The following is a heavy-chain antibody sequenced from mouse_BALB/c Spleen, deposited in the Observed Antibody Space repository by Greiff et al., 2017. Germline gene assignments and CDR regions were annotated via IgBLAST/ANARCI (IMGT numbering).Heavy chain of an antibody. CDR2: ISSGGSYT. V-gene: IGHV5-6*01. CDR3: ARLGSKEVLPWFAY. J-gene: IGHJ3*01. D-gene: IGHD1-1*01. Sequence: EVKLVESGGDLVKPGGSLKLSCAASGFTFSSYGMSWVRQTPDKRLEWVATISSGGSYTYYPDSVKGRFTISRDNAKNTLYLQMSSLKSEDTAMYYCARLGSKEVLPWFAYWGQGTLVTVSA. CDR1: GFTFSSYG.